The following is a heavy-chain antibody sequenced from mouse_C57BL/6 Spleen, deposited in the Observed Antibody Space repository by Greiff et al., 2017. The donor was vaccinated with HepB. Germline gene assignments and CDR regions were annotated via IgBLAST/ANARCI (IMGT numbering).Heavy chain of an antibody. CDR1: GYTFTDYE. Sequence: QVQLQQSGAELVRPGASVTLSCKASGYTFTDYEMHWVKQTPVHGLEWIGAIDPETGGTAYNQKFKGKAILTADKSASTAYMELRSLTSEDSAVYYCTRDTTVRYFDVWGTGTTVTVSS. D-gene: IGHD1-1*01. J-gene: IGHJ1*03. CDR3: TRDTTVRYFDV. V-gene: IGHV1-15*01. CDR2: IDPETGGT.